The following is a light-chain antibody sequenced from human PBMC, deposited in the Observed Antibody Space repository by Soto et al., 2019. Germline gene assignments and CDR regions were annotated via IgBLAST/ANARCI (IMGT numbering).Light chain of an antibody. CDR3: QQYATSSPT. CDR1: QSISSW. V-gene: IGKV1-5*01. J-gene: IGKJ2*01. Sequence: DIQMTQSPSTLSASVGDRVTITCRASQSISSWLAWYQQRPREAPKLLIYGASSLESGVPSRFSGSGSRTEFTLTISSLQPTDFATYYCQQYATSSPTFGQGTKLEIK. CDR2: GAS.